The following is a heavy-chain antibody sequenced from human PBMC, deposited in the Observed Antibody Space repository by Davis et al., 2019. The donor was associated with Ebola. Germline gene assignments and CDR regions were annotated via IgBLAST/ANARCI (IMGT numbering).Heavy chain of an antibody. V-gene: IGHV3-48*02. CDR3: ARAGYYYDSSGYYSSIDY. Sequence: GESLKISCAASGSSFRSYSMNWVRQAPGKGLEWVSYVSSSATTIYYADSVKGRFTISRDNAKNSLYLQMNSLRDEDTAVYYCARAGYYYDSSGYYSSIDYWGQGTLVTVSS. CDR1: GSSFRSYS. CDR2: VSSSATTI. J-gene: IGHJ4*02. D-gene: IGHD3-22*01.